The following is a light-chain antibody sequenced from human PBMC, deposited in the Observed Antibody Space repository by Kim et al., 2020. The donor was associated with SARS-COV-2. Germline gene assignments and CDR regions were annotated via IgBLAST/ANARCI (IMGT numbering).Light chain of an antibody. V-gene: IGKV1-39*01. CDR3: QQTYNIPHT. CDR2: AAT. J-gene: IGKJ2*01. Sequence: GDRVTITCRASQYIGTYLNWYRQTPGKAPKLLIYAATTLQSGVPSRFSGSASGTDFTVTISSLQPDDFATYFCQQTYNIPHTFGQGTKL. CDR1: QYIGTY.